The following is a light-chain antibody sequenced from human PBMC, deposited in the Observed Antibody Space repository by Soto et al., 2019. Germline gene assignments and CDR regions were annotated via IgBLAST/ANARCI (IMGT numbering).Light chain of an antibody. J-gene: IGKJ4*01. CDR3: QQYNNWPVT. V-gene: IGKV3-20*01. CDR1: QSVSSSY. CDR2: GAS. Sequence: EIVLTQSPGTLSLSPGERDTLSYRASQSVSSSYLAWYQQKPGQAPRLLIYGASSRATGIPDRFSGSGSGTEFTLTISGLQSEDFATYYCQQYNNWPVTFGGGTKVDIK.